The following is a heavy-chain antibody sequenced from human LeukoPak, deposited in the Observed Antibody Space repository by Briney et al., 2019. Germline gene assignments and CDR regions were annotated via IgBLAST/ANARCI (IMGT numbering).Heavy chain of an antibody. CDR3: AKHPGYNSGWFYFDY. CDR2: ISDRGGST. CDR1: GFTFSNYA. Sequence: GGSLRLSCAASGFTFSNYAMSWVRQAPGKGLEWVSGISDRGGSTYYADSVKGRFTISRDNSKNTLYLQMNSLRAEDTAVYYCAKHPGYNSGWFYFDYWGQGTLVTVSS. D-gene: IGHD6-19*01. J-gene: IGHJ4*02. V-gene: IGHV3-23*01.